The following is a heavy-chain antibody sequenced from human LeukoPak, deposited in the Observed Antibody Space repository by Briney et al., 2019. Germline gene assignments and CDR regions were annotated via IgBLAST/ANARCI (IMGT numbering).Heavy chain of an antibody. J-gene: IGHJ4*02. CDR2: TYYRSKWYN. CDR1: GDSVSSYSAA. Sequence: SQTLSLTCAISGDSVSSYSAAWNWIRQSPSRGLEWLGRTYYRSKWYNDYAVSVKSRITINPDTSKNQFSLQLNSVAPEDTAVYYCARDQQWLVLGRFDYWGQGTLVTVSS. D-gene: IGHD6-19*01. CDR3: ARDQQWLVLGRFDY. V-gene: IGHV6-1*01.